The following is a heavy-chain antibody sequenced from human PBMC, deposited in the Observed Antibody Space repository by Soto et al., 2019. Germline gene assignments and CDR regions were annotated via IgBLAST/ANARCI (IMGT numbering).Heavy chain of an antibody. Sequence: PSETLSLTCTVSGGSVSSVNYYWSWIRQPPGKGLEWTGHIYYSGSTNYNPSFKSRLTISIDTSKNQFSLKLASVTAADTAVYYCVRGTEPYSSGWYYFDCWGQGTLVTVSS. J-gene: IGHJ4*02. CDR2: IYYSGST. V-gene: IGHV4-61*01. D-gene: IGHD6-19*01. CDR1: GGSVSSVNYY. CDR3: VRGTEPYSSGWYYFDC.